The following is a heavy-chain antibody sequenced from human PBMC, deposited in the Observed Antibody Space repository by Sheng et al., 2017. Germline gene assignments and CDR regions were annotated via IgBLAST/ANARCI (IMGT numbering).Heavy chain of an antibody. CDR2: IIPILGIA. CDR1: GGTFSSYA. J-gene: IGHJ4*02. D-gene: IGHD3-9*01. V-gene: IGHV1-69*10. CDR3: ATNTYYDILGRSLYLDY. Sequence: QVQLVQSGAEVKKPGSSVKVSCKASGGTFSSYAISWVRQAPGQGLEWMGGIIPILGIANYAQKFQGRVTITADKSTSTAYMELSSLRSEDTAVYYCATNTYYDILGRSLYLDYWGQGTLVTVSS.